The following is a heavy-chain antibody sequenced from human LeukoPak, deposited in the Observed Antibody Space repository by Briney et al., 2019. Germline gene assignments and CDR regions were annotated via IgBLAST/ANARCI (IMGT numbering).Heavy chain of an antibody. D-gene: IGHD1-26*01. CDR2: INPSGGSP. V-gene: IGHV1-46*01. CDR1: GYTFTSYG. J-gene: IGHJ3*02. CDR3: ARVSAAATYFRAFDI. Sequence: ASVKVSCKASGYTFTSYGISWVRQAPGQGLEWMGIINPSGGSPTYAQNFQGRVTMTRDTSTSTVYMDLRSLRSEDTAVYYCARVSAAATYFRAFDIWGQGTLVTVSS.